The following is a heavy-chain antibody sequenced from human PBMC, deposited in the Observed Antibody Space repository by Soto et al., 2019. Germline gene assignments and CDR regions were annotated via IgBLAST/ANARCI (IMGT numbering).Heavy chain of an antibody. CDR2: IIPIFGTA. Sequence: SVKVSCKASGGTFSSYAISWVRQAPGQGLEWMGGIIPIFGTANYAQKFQGRVTITADESTSTAYMELSSLRAEDTAVYYCARDKPGYVGFRVDYWGQGTLVTVSS. J-gene: IGHJ4*02. D-gene: IGHD5-12*01. CDR1: GGTFSSYA. V-gene: IGHV1-69*13. CDR3: ARDKPGYVGFRVDY.